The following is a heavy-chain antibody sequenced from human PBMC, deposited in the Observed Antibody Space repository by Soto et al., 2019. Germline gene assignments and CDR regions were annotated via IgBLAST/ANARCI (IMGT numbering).Heavy chain of an antibody. J-gene: IGHJ5*02. V-gene: IGHV4-59*08. Sequence: SETLSLTCTVSGGSISSYYWSWIRQPPGKGLEWIGYIYYSGSTNYNPSLKSRVTISVDTSKNQFSLKLSSVTAADTAVYYCARHGYRRDYNWFDPWGQGTLVTVSS. CDR2: IYYSGST. D-gene: IGHD5-18*01. CDR3: ARHGYRRDYNWFDP. CDR1: GGSISSYY.